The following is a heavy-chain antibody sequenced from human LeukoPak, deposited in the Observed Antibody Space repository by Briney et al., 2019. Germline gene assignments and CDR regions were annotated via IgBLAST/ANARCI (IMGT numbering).Heavy chain of an antibody. V-gene: IGHV3-23*01. J-gene: IGHJ4*02. D-gene: IGHD3-16*01. CDR3: AREQAFPYFDS. CDR1: GFTFRNYE. Sequence: GGSLRLSCAASGFTFRNYEMNWVRQAPGKGLEWVSAISDSGGRINYADSVRGRFTISRANSKNTLYLQMNSLRAEDTAVYYCAREQAFPYFDSWGQGTLVTVSS. CDR2: ISDSGGRI.